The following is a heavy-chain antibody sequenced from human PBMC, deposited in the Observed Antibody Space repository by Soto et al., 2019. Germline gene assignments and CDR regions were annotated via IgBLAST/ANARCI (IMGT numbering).Heavy chain of an antibody. Sequence: PGGSLRLSCAASGFTFSSYGMHWVRQAPGKGLEWVAVISYDGSNKYYADSVKGRFTISRDNSKNTLYLQMNSLRAEDTAVYYCAKDEDSSGWYGNFDYWGQGT. CDR2: ISYDGSNK. CDR3: AKDEDSSGWYGNFDY. J-gene: IGHJ4*02. CDR1: GFTFSSYG. D-gene: IGHD6-19*01. V-gene: IGHV3-30*18.